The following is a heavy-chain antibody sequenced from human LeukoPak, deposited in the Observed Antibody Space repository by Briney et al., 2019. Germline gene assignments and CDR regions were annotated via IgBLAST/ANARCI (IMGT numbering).Heavy chain of an antibody. Sequence: GGSLRLSRAASGFTFSSYGMHWVRQAPGKGLEWVAVIWYDGSNKYYADSVKGRFTISRDNSKNTLYLQMNSLRAEDTAVYYCARAWYDSSGYYYPFFDYWGQGTLVTVSS. D-gene: IGHD3-22*01. J-gene: IGHJ4*02. CDR2: IWYDGSNK. CDR3: ARAWYDSSGYYYPFFDY. V-gene: IGHV3-33*01. CDR1: GFTFSSYG.